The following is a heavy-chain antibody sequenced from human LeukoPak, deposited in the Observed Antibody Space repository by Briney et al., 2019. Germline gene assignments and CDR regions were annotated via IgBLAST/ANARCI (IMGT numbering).Heavy chain of an antibody. J-gene: IGHJ5*02. V-gene: IGHV4-59*08. CDR2: IYYSGST. Sequence: SETLSLTCTVSGGSISSYYWSWIRQPPGKGLEWIGYIYYSGSTNYNPSLKSRVTIPVDTSKNQFSLKLSSVTAADTAVYYCARHESYYDSSGYYSGLVWFDPWGQGTLVTVSS. D-gene: IGHD3-22*01. CDR3: ARHESYYDSSGYYSGLVWFDP. CDR1: GGSISSYY.